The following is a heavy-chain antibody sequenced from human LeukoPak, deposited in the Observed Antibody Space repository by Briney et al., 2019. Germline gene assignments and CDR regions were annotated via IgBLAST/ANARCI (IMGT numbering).Heavy chain of an antibody. D-gene: IGHD3-10*01. CDR1: GGSFSGYY. CDR2: IYDSGST. CDR3: ARYGGSGTYFFDY. Sequence: PSETLSLTCAVYGGSFSGYYWSWIRQPPGMNLEWIGYIYDSGSTYYNPSLKSRVTISIDRSKNQFSLKVNSVTAADTAVYYCARYGGSGTYFFDYWGQGTLVTVSS. J-gene: IGHJ4*02. V-gene: IGHV4-34*01.